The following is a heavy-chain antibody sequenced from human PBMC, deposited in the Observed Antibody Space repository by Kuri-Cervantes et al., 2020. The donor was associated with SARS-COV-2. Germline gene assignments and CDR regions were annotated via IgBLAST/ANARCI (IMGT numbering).Heavy chain of an antibody. D-gene: IGHD3-3*01. Sequence: ASVKVSCKASGYTFTDYYIHWVRQAPGQGLEWMGWINTNTGNPTYAQGFTGRFVFSLDTSVSTAYLQISSLKAEDTAVYYCARDRGLSTIFGVVIIGGGAFDIWGQGTMVTVSS. CDR2: INTNTGNP. V-gene: IGHV7-4-1*02. CDR3: ARDRGLSTIFGVVIIGGGAFDI. J-gene: IGHJ3*02. CDR1: GYTFTDYY.